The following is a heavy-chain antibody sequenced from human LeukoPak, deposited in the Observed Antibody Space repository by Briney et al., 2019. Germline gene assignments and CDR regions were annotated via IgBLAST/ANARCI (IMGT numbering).Heavy chain of an antibody. J-gene: IGHJ4*02. V-gene: IGHV4-34*01. D-gene: IGHD3-10*01. CDR3: ARPIYYYGSGSFAY. CDR1: GGSFSGYY. CDR2: INHSVST. Sequence: PSETLSLTCAVYGGSFSGYYWSWIRQPPGKGREWIGEINHSVSTNYNPSLKSQDTISVDTSKNQCSLKLSSVTAEDTAVYYCARPIYYYGSGSFAYWGQGTLVTVSS.